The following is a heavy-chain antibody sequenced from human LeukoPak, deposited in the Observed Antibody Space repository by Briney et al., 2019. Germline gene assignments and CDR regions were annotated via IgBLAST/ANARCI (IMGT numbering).Heavy chain of an antibody. D-gene: IGHD2-15*01. V-gene: IGHV1-69*01. CDR1: GGTFSSYA. CDR2: IIPIFGTA. J-gene: IGHJ4*02. CDR3: ARDLAAPYFDY. Sequence: GASVKVSCKASGGTFSSYAISWVRQAPGQGLEWMGGIIPIFGTANYAQKFQGRVTNTADESTSTAYMELSSLRSEDTAVYYCARDLAAPYFDYWGQGTLVTVSS.